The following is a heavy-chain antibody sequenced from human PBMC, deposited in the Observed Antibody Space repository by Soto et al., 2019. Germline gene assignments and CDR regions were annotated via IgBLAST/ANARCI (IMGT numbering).Heavy chain of an antibody. CDR2: ISYDGSNK. J-gene: IGHJ4*02. Sequence: QVQLVESGGGVVQPGRSLRLSCAASGFTFSSYAMHWVRQAPGKGLEWVAVISYDGSNKYYADSVKGRFTISRDNSKNTLYLHMNSLRAEDTAVYYCARNYGSGSYFVFDYWGQGTLVTVSS. CDR3: ARNYGSGSYFVFDY. D-gene: IGHD3-10*01. CDR1: GFTFSSYA. V-gene: IGHV3-30-3*01.